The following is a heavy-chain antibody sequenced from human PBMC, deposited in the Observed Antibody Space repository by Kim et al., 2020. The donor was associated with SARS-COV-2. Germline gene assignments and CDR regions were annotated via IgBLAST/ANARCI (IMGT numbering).Heavy chain of an antibody. CDR3: ARTVQEYYDSSGLGY. Sequence: PSLKSRVTISVDTSKNQFSLKLSSVTAAYTAVYYCARTVQEYYDSSGLGYWGQGTLVTVSS. J-gene: IGHJ4*02. V-gene: IGHV4-31*02. D-gene: IGHD3-22*01.